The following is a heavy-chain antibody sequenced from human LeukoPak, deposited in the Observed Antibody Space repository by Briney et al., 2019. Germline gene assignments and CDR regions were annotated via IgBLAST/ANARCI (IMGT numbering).Heavy chain of an antibody. CDR1: GGSFSGYY. CDR3: ARVLTYYGSTRYHP. Sequence: PSETLSLTCAVYGGSFSGYYWSWIRQPPGKGLEWIGEINHSGSTNYNPSLKSRVTISVDTSKNQFSLKLSSVTAADTAAYYCARVLTYYGSTRYHPWGQGTLDTVSS. CDR2: INHSGST. D-gene: IGHD3-10*01. V-gene: IGHV4-34*01. J-gene: IGHJ5*02.